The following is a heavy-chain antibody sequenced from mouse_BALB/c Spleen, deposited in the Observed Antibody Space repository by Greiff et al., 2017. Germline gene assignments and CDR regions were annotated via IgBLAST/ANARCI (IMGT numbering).Heavy chain of an antibody. CDR1: GYTFTSYT. CDR3: ARYSTAHFDY. V-gene: IGHV1-4*02. CDR2: INPSSGYT. D-gene: IGHD1-2*01. J-gene: IGHJ2*01. Sequence: VKLQESAAELARPGASVKMSCKASGYTFTSYTMHWVKQRPGQGLEWIGYINPSSGYTEYNQKFKDKTTLTADKSSSTAYMQLSSLTSEDSAVYYCARYSTAHFDYWGQGTTLTVSS.